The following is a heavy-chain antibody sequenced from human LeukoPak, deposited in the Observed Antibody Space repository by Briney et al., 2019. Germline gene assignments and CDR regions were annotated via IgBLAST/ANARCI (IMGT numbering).Heavy chain of an antibody. V-gene: IGHV4-34*01. CDR3: ARSYPSRRKPSDY. CDR1: GGSFSGYY. D-gene: IGHD2-2*01. CDR2: INHSGST. J-gene: IGHJ4*02. Sequence: SETLSLTCAVYGGSFSGYYWSWIRQPPGKGLEWIGEINHSGSTNYNPSPKSRVTISVDTSKNQFSLKLSSVTAADTAVYYCARSYPSRRKPSDYWGQGTLVTVSS.